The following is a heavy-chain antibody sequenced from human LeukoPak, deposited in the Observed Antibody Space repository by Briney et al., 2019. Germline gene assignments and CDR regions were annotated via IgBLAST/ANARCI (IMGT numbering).Heavy chain of an antibody. Sequence: SETLSLTCTVSGDSISNHYWTWIRQPPGRGLEWIACVSYSGSTNYNPSLKSRVTMSVDTSKNQFYLKLSSVTAADTAVYFCAGGYYFGSWGQGTLVTVS. CDR2: VSYSGST. J-gene: IGHJ4*01. CDR1: GDSISNHY. V-gene: IGHV4-59*11. D-gene: IGHD3-16*01. CDR3: AGGYYFGS.